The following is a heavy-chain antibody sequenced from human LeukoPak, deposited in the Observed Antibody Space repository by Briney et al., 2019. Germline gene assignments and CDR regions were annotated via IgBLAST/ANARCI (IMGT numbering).Heavy chain of an antibody. CDR3: ARPFYDSSGPQLDY. V-gene: IGHV1-18*01. D-gene: IGHD3-22*01. CDR2: ISAYNGNT. CDR1: GYTFTSYG. J-gene: IGHJ4*02. Sequence: ASVKVSCKASGYTFTSYGISWVRQAPGQGLEWMGWISAYNGNTNYAQKLQGRVTMTTDTSTSTAYMEMRRLRSDDTAVYYCARPFYDSSGPQLDYWGQGTLVTVSS.